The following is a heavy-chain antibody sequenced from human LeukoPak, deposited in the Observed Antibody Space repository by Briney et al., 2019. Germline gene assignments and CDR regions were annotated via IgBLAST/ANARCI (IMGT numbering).Heavy chain of an antibody. J-gene: IGHJ4*02. CDR2: MNPNSGNT. CDR3: ATALGVSYYYFDY. D-gene: IGHD6-6*01. V-gene: IGHV1-8*01. Sequence: GASVKVSCKASGYTFTSYDINWVRQATGQGLEWMGWMNPNSGNTGYAQKFQGRVTMTRNTSIGTAYMELSSLRSEDTAVYYCATALGVSYYYFDYWGQGTLVTVSS. CDR1: GYTFTSYD.